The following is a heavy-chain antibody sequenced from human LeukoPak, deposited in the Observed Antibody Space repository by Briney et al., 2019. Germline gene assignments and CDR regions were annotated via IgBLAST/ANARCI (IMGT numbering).Heavy chain of an antibody. CDR3: ARAYYYDRSGYYSWFDP. Sequence: GESLKISCKGSGYSFTSYWIAWVRQMPGKGLEWMGIIYPGDSDIRYSPSFQGQVTISADKAISTAYLQWSSLKASDTAMYYCARAYYYDRSGYYSWFDPWGQGTLVTVSS. D-gene: IGHD3-22*01. CDR2: IYPGDSDI. J-gene: IGHJ5*02. V-gene: IGHV5-51*01. CDR1: GYSFTSYW.